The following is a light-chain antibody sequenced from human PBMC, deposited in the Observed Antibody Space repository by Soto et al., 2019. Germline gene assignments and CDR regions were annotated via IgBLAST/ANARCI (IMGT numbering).Light chain of an antibody. Sequence: DIQMTQSPSTLSSSFGDRVTITCRASQNIRSLLAWYQQKPGKAPKLLIYKASSLESGVPSRFIGSGSGTEFTLTIRSMKPDDFATYYCQQYASYWTFGQGTKVDIK. CDR3: QQYASYWT. CDR1: QNIRSL. CDR2: KAS. V-gene: IGKV1-5*03. J-gene: IGKJ1*01.